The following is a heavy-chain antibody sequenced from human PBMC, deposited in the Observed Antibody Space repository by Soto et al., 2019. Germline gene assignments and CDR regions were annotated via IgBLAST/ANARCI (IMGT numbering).Heavy chain of an antibody. D-gene: IGHD4-17*01. J-gene: IGHJ6*03. CDR1: GFSLSTTGVA. CDR2: FYWDDDK. Sequence: SGPTLVKPTQTLALTCTFSGFSLSTTGVAVGWIRQPPGKALEWLALFYWDDDKRYSPSLKSRLTIMKDTSKNQVVLIMTNMDPVDTATYYCAHTIRLVTVTSGVHYYYMDVWGKGTTVTVSS. V-gene: IGHV2-5*02. CDR3: AHTIRLVTVTSGVHYYYMDV.